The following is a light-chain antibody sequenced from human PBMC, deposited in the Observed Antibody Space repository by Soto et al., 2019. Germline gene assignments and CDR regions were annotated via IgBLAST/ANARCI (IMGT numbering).Light chain of an antibody. CDR3: QQYGSSRLT. J-gene: IGKJ4*01. CDR1: QSVSSSY. Sequence: ETVLTQSPGTLSLYPGERATFSCRASQSVSSSYLAWYQQKPGQAPRLLIYGASSRATGVPDRFSASGSGTDFTLTISRLEPEDFAVYYCQQYGSSRLTFGGGTKVEIK. V-gene: IGKV3-20*01. CDR2: GAS.